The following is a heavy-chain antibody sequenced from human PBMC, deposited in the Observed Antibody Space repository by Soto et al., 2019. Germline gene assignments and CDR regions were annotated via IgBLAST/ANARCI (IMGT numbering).Heavy chain of an antibody. J-gene: IGHJ4*01. CDR1: GFTLSNFA. Sequence: EVQLEESGGDLVKPGGSLRLSCAASGFTLSNFAMSWVRQAPGKGLEWVSVVSGAGITTKYAASVKCRFTASRDNSKNTLLQQMGSRRAEDTGIYYCAKGRLRGLDNGIFEHWGHGNLVTVSS. V-gene: IGHV3-23*04. CDR2: VSGAGITT. D-gene: IGHD4-17*01. CDR3: AKGRLRGLDNGIFEH.